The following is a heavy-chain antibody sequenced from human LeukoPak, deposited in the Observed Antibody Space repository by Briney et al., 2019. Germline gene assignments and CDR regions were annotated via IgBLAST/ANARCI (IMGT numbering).Heavy chain of an antibody. CDR2: INSDGSST. V-gene: IGHV3-74*01. Sequence: PGGSLRLSCAASGFTFSSYWIHWVRQAPGKALVWVSRINSDGSSTSYADSVKGRFTISRDNAKNTLYLQMNSLRAEDTAVYYCASQPNSYGGEYYFDYWGQGTLVTVSS. D-gene: IGHD5-18*01. J-gene: IGHJ4*02. CDR1: GFTFSSYW. CDR3: ASQPNSYGGEYYFDY.